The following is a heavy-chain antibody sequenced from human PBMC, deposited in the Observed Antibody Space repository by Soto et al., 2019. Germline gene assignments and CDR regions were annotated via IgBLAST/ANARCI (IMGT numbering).Heavy chain of an antibody. CDR3: ARDSSSSRMARGLGYWFDP. J-gene: IGHJ5*02. CDR2: IYYSGST. D-gene: IGHD3-10*01. Sequence: SETLSLTSTVSGGSVSSGSYYWSWFRQPPGKGLEWIGYIYYSGSTNYNPSLKSQVTISVDTSKNQFSLKLSSVAAADTAVYYCARDSSSSRMARGLGYWFDPWGQGTLVTVSS. CDR1: GGSVSSGSYY. V-gene: IGHV4-61*01.